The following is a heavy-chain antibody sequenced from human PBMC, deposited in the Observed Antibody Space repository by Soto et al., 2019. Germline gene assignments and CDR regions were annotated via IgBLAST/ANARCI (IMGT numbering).Heavy chain of an antibody. V-gene: IGHV1-24*01. CDR2: FDPEDGET. CDR3: ARARGPPPLFDY. J-gene: IGHJ4*02. CDR1: GYTLTELS. D-gene: IGHD3-10*01. Sequence: ASVKVSCKVSGYTLTELSMHWVRQAPGKGLEWMGGFDPEDGETIYAQKLQGRVTMTTDTSTSTAYMELRSLRSDDTAVYYCARARGPPPLFDYWGQGTLVTVSS.